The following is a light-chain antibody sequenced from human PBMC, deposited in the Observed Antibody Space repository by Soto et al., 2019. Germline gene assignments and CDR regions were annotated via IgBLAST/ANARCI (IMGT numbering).Light chain of an antibody. CDR1: NSDVGGYNY. Sequence: QSALTQPASVSGSPGQSITISCTGTNSDVGGYNYVSWFRQHPGKAPKLVIYDVSNRPSGVSSRFSGSKSGNTASLTISGLQAEDEADYYCSSYTGSRTLRCVFGTGTKVTVL. J-gene: IGLJ1*01. CDR2: DVS. V-gene: IGLV2-14*01. CDR3: SSYTGSRTLRCV.